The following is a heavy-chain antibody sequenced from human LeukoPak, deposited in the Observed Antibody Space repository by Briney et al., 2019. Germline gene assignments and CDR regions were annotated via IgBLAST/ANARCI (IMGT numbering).Heavy chain of an antibody. CDR2: INQSGST. D-gene: IGHD2-8*01. J-gene: IGHJ6*02. V-gene: IGHV4-34*01. Sequence: SETLSLTCAVYSGSFSGYYWSWIRQPPGKGLEWIGEINQSGSTNYNPSLKSRVTISVDTSKKQFSLKLSSVTAADTAVYYCARDNRYFDPGVYYYYGMDVWGQGTTVTVSS. CDR1: SGSFSGYY. CDR3: ARDNRYFDPGVYYYYGMDV.